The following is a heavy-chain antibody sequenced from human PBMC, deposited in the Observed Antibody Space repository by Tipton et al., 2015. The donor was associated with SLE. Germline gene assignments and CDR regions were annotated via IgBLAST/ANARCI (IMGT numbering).Heavy chain of an antibody. V-gene: IGHV4-39*07. CDR2: VHHSGST. D-gene: IGHD4-17*01. CDR1: GGSITSDYYR. J-gene: IGHJ4*02. Sequence: TLSLTCSVSGGSITSDYYRWAWIRQPPGKGLAWIGSVHHSGSTNYNPSLKSRVILSVDTSKNQFSLKLSSVTAAGTAVYYCARGEIYGYEDYLGQGTLVTVSS. CDR3: ARGEIYGYEDY.